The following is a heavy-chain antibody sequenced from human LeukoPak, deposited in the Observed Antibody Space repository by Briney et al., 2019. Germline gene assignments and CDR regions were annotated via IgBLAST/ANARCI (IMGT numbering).Heavy chain of an antibody. CDR1: RGSLFSSNW. CDR3: AKVNVTYYDILTGYLDY. Sequence: PSGTLSLTCAVSRGSLFSSNWWSWVRQPPGKGLEWIGQIFHSGSTSYSPSLKSRVTISVDKSKNQFSLKLTSVTAADTAVYYCAKVNVTYYDILTGYLDYWGQGTLVTVSS. CDR2: IFHSGST. D-gene: IGHD3-9*01. J-gene: IGHJ4*02. V-gene: IGHV4-4*02.